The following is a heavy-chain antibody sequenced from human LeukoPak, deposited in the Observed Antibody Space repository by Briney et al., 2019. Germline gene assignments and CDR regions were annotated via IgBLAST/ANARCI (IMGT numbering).Heavy chain of an antibody. CDR3: ASGYYDSSGYYYY. Sequence: SETLSLTCTVSGGSISCGDYYWSWIRQPPGTGLKWIGYIFYSGNTYYNPSLKSRVPISVDTSKNRFSLKLSSVTAADTAVYYCASGYYDSSGYYYYWGQGTLVTVSS. J-gene: IGHJ4*02. V-gene: IGHV4-30-4*01. D-gene: IGHD3-22*01. CDR2: IFYSGNT. CDR1: GGSISCGDYY.